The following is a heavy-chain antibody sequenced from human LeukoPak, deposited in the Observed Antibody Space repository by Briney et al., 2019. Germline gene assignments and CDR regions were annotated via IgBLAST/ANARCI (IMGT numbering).Heavy chain of an antibody. J-gene: IGHJ4*02. CDR3: AKATGYLL. D-gene: IGHD1-14*01. CDR1: GFTFSNHW. CDR2: ISKDGSTS. Sequence: GSLRLSCEASGFTFSNHWMHWVRQAPGKGLVWVSVISKDGSTSIYADSVRGRLTISRDNAKNTLYLQMNSLRVEDASVYYCAKATGYLLWGQGTLVIVPS. V-gene: IGHV3-74*01.